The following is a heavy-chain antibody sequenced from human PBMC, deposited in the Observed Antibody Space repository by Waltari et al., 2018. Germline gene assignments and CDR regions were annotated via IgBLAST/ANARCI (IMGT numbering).Heavy chain of an antibody. D-gene: IGHD1-26*01. J-gene: IGHJ4*02. CDR2: IYHSGNT. Sequence: QVRLQESGPGLVKPSETLSLTCTVSGNSISSPYYWGWIRQPPGKGLGWIGNIYHSGNTYYNPSLKSRVTLSVDTSKNQFSLKLNSVTAADTAVYYCARGPPIVGAMDYWGQGTLVTVSS. V-gene: IGHV4-38-2*02. CDR3: ARGPPIVGAMDY. CDR1: GNSISSPYY.